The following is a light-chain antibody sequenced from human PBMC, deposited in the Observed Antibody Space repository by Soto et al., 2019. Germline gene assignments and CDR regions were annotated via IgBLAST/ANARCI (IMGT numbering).Light chain of an antibody. CDR2: LGS. Sequence: DIVMTQSPLSLPVTLGEPASISCRSSQSLLHSNGYNYLDWYVQKSGQSPQLLIYLGSNRASGVPDRFSGSGSGTDFTLKISRVEAEDVGIYYCMQALQTPITFGQGTRLEIK. J-gene: IGKJ5*01. CDR3: MQALQTPIT. CDR1: QSLLHSNGYNY. V-gene: IGKV2-28*01.